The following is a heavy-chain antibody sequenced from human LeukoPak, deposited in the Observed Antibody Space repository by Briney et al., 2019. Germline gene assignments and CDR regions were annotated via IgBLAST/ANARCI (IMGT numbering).Heavy chain of an antibody. CDR3: AAATLTTISSAFDV. CDR1: RSVISALS. CDR2: FDPEDGET. Sequence: GASVKVSCKVSRSVISALSIHWVRQAPGKGLEWMGGFDPEDGETIYAQKFQGRVSMTEDTSSDTAYMELRSLTSDDTAVYYCAAATLTTISSAFDVWGQGTLVTASS. D-gene: IGHD1-1*01. V-gene: IGHV1-24*01. J-gene: IGHJ3*01.